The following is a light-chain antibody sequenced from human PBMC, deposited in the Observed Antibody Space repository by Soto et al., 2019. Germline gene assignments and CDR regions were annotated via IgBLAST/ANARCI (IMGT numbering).Light chain of an antibody. V-gene: IGKV1-5*03. CDR1: QSISIC. CDR2: GTS. J-gene: IGKJ1*01. CDR3: QHYNDYSWT. Sequence: DIHMTQSPSTLSASVGDRVTITCRASQSISICSAWYQQKPGRAPNLLIYGTSSLESGVPSRFSGSGSGTEFTLTISSLQPDDFATYCCQHYNDYSWTFGKGTKVEIK.